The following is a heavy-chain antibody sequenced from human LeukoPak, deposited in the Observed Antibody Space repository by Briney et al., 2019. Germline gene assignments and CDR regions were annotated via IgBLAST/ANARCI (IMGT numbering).Heavy chain of an antibody. V-gene: IGHV3-21*01. Sequence: GESLRLSCAASGFTFSSYSMNWVRQAPGKGLEWVSSISSSSSYIYYADSVKGRFTISRDNAKNSLYLQMNSLRAEDTAVYYCARDESRVVAATLYYYYYMDVWGKGTTVTVSS. D-gene: IGHD2-15*01. CDR2: ISSSSSYI. J-gene: IGHJ6*03. CDR3: ARDESRVVAATLYYYYYMDV. CDR1: GFTFSSYS.